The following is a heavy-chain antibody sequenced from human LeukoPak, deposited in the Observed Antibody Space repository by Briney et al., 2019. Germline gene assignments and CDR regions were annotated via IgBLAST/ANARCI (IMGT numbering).Heavy chain of an antibody. D-gene: IGHD3-22*01. CDR3: ARGITMTAYMDV. Sequence: GGSLRLSCAASGFTFDDYGMSWVRQAPGKGLEWVSAISGSGGSTYYADSVKGRFTISRDNSKNTVYLQMNSLRAEDTAVYYCARGITMTAYMDVWGKGTTVTISS. J-gene: IGHJ6*03. CDR2: ISGSGGST. CDR1: GFTFDDYG. V-gene: IGHV3-23*01.